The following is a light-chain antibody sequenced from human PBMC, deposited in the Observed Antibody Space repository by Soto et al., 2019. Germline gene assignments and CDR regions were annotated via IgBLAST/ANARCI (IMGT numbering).Light chain of an antibody. J-gene: IGLJ2*01. V-gene: IGLV2-23*01. CDR1: SSDVGSYNL. CDR3: CSYAGSSTLV. CDR2: EGS. Sequence: QSALTQPASVSGSPGQSITISCTGTSSDVGSYNLVSWYQHHPGKAPKLMIYEGSKRPSGVSNRFSGSESGNTASLTISGLQAEDEADYYCCSYAGSSTLVFGRGTKVTVL.